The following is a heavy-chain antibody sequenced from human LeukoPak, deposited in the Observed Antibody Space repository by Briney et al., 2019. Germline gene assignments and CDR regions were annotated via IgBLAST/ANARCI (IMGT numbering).Heavy chain of an antibody. V-gene: IGHV4-59*01. Sequence: SETLSLTCTVSGGSISSYYWSWIRQPPGKGLEWIGYIYYSGSTNYNPSLKSRVTISVDTSKNQFSLKLSSVTAADTAVYYCARRIAVSAFDIWGQGTMVTVSS. CDR1: GGSISSYY. CDR2: IYYSGST. CDR3: ARRIAVSAFDI. D-gene: IGHD6-19*01. J-gene: IGHJ3*02.